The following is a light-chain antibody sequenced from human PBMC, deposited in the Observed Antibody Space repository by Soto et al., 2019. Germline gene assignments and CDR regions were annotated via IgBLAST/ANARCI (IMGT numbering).Light chain of an antibody. CDR2: GAS. J-gene: IGKJ2*01. Sequence: EIVLTQSPGTLSLSPGERATLSCRASQSVSSSYLAWYQQKPGQAPRVLIYGASIRATGIPDRFSGSGSGTDFTLTISRLEPEDFAVFYCQQYGSSPYTFGQGTKLEIK. CDR1: QSVSSSY. V-gene: IGKV3-20*01. CDR3: QQYGSSPYT.